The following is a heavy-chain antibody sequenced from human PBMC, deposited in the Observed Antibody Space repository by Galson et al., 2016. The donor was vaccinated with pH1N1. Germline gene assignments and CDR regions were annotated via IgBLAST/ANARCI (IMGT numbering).Heavy chain of an antibody. J-gene: IGHJ4*02. Sequence: SVKVSCKASGGIFASYAISWVRQAPGQGLEWMGGINFIFGTASYAQNLQGRVTITADKSTTTAYMKLSSLRSEDTAVYYCAREIAAAGSYWGQGTLVTVSS. CDR1: GGIFASYA. D-gene: IGHD6-25*01. CDR2: INFIFGTA. CDR3: AREIAAAGSY. V-gene: IGHV1-69*06.